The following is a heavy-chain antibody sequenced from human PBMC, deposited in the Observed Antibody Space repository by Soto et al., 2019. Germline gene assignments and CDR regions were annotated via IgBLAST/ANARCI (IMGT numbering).Heavy chain of an antibody. Sequence: GGSLRLSCTASGFNFSGYVMILVRRAPGKRLEWVSSISSSEDNIHYADSVKGRFTISRDNSMNTLYLQMNSLRADDTAIYYCAKDLHWFAMDVWGQGTTVTVSS. CDR2: ISSSEDNI. D-gene: IGHD3-10*01. CDR1: GFNFSGYV. CDR3: AKDLHWFAMDV. V-gene: IGHV3-23*01. J-gene: IGHJ6*02.